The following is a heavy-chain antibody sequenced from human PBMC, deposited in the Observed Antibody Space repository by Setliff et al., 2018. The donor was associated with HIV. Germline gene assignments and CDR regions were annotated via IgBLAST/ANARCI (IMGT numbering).Heavy chain of an antibody. V-gene: IGHV1-3*03. CDR3: ARERDSNGYQFDY. CDR2: INVDSGNT. D-gene: IGHD3-22*01. Sequence: ASVKVSCKASGFTFTNYAIHWVRQAPGQRLEWMGWINVDSGNTKYLQDLQGRGTITKDRTARTAYMEVSNLRSEDIAVYYCARERDSNGYQFDYWGQGTLVTVSS. CDR1: GFTFTNYA. J-gene: IGHJ4*02.